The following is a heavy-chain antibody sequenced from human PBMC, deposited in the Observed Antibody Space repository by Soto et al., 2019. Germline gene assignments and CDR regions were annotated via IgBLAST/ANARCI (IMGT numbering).Heavy chain of an antibody. Sequence: QVQLVQSGAEVKKPGSSVKVSCKASGGTFSSYAISWVRQAPGQGLEWMGGIIPSFGTATYAQKFQGRVTLTAEESTSTAYMELSSLRSEDTAVYYCAREVRGQRYFDLWGRGTLVRVSS. CDR3: AREVRGQRYFDL. D-gene: IGHD3-10*01. J-gene: IGHJ2*01. V-gene: IGHV1-69*01. CDR2: IIPSFGTA. CDR1: GGTFSSYA.